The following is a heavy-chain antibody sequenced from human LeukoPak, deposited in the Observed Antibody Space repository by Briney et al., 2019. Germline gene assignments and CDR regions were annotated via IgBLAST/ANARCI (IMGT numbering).Heavy chain of an antibody. CDR2: INPSGGST. D-gene: IGHD4-23*01. CDR1: GYTFTSYY. J-gene: IGHJ4*02. Sequence: ASVTVSCKASGYTFTSYYMHWVRQAPGQGLEWMGIINPSGGSTSYAQKFQGRVTMTRDMSTSTVYMELSSLRSEDTAVYYCARGSTVAYISYAPDYYFDYWGQGTLVTVSS. CDR3: ARGSTVAYISYAPDYYFDY. V-gene: IGHV1-46*01.